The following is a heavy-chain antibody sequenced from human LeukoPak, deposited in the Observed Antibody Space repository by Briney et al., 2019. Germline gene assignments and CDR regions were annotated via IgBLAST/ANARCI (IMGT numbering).Heavy chain of an antibody. CDR3: AIGKVYYYYYYMDV. V-gene: IGHV1-69*05. J-gene: IGHJ6*03. D-gene: IGHD1-14*01. Sequence: ASVKVPCKASGGTFSSYAISWVRQAPGQGLEWMGGIIPILGTANYAQKFQGRVTITTDESTSTAYMELSSLRSEDTAVYYCAIGKVYYYYYYMDVWGKGTTVTVSS. CDR1: GGTFSSYA. CDR2: IIPILGTA.